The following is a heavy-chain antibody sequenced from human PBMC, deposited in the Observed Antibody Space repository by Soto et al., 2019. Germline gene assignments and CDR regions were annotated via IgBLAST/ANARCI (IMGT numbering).Heavy chain of an antibody. CDR3: ARDGSGYYGFDY. D-gene: IGHD3-22*01. V-gene: IGHV2-5*02. J-gene: IGHJ4*02. Sequence: QITLKESGPTLVKPTQTLTLTCTFSGFSLSTSGVGVGWIRQPPGKALEWLALLYWDDDKRYRPSLKSRLTIXKXXSKNRVVLTMTNMDPVDTATYYCARDGSGYYGFDYWGQGTLVTVSS. CDR2: LYWDDDK. CDR1: GFSLSTSGVG.